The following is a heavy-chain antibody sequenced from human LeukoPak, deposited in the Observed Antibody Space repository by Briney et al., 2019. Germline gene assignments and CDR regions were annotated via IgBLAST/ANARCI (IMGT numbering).Heavy chain of an antibody. CDR1: GFTFSDYS. D-gene: IGHD5-24*01. V-gene: IGHV3-48*01. CDR3: ARDYKYAFDN. CDR2: IGIDSGNI. Sequence: GWSLRLSCAASGFTFSDYSMNWVRQAPGKGLEWISYIGIDSGNINYADSVKGRFTISGDKAKNSLYLQMNSLRVEDTAVYYCARDYKYAFDNWGQGTLVTVSS. J-gene: IGHJ4*02.